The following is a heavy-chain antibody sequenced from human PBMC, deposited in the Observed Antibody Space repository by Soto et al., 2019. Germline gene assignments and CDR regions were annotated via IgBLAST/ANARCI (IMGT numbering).Heavy chain of an antibody. CDR2: ISGSGGST. J-gene: IGHJ6*03. CDR3: AKSAPQGCSGGSCYFSYYYYYMDV. Sequence: GGSLRLSCAASGFTFSSYAMSWVRQAPGKGLEWVSAISGSGGSTYYADSVKGRFTISRDNSKNTLYLQMNSLRAEDTAVYYCAKSAPQGCSGGSCYFSYYYYYMDVWGKGTTVTVSS. V-gene: IGHV3-23*01. CDR1: GFTFSSYA. D-gene: IGHD2-15*01.